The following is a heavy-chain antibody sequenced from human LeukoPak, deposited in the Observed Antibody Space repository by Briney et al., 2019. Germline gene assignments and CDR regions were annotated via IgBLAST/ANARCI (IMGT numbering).Heavy chain of an antibody. J-gene: IGHJ4*02. CDR3: AKEGRSLQTY. Sequence: GGSLRLSCAVSGFTFTSYSMNWVRQAPGKGLEWVSTISGGGGSTYYADSVKGRFTISRDNSKNTLYLQVNSLRAEDTAVYYCAKEGRSLQTYWGQGTLVTVSS. CDR1: GFTFTSYS. CDR2: ISGGGGST. D-gene: IGHD5-24*01. V-gene: IGHV3-23*01.